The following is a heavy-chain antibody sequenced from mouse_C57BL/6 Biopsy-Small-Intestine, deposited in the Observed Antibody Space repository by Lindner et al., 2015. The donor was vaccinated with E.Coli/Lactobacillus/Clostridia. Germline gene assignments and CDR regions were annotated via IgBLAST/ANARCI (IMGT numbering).Heavy chain of an antibody. J-gene: IGHJ2*01. CDR1: GYTFTSYW. CDR3: AREEKTAQATFDY. V-gene: IGHV1-7*01. CDR2: INPNSDYT. Sequence: VQLQESGAELAKPGASVKLSCKASGYTFTSYWMHWVKQRPGQGLEWIGYINPNSDYTKYNQNFKDKATLTADKSSSTAYMQLSSLTYEDSAVYYCAREEKTAQATFDYWGQGTTLTVSS. D-gene: IGHD3-2*02.